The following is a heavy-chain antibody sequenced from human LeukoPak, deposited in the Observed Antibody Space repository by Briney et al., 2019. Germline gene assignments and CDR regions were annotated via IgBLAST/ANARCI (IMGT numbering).Heavy chain of an antibody. CDR3: AKGRYDATGYHFSSDY. CDR1: GFTFSSYG. V-gene: IGHV3-33*06. J-gene: IGHJ4*02. CDR2: IWYDGSNK. Sequence: PGGSLRLSCAASGFTFSSYGMHWVRQAPGKGLEWVAVIWYDGSNKYYADSVKGRFTISRDNSKNTLYLQMNSLRAEDTAVYFCAKGRYDATGYHFSSDYWGQGTLVTVSS. D-gene: IGHD3-22*01.